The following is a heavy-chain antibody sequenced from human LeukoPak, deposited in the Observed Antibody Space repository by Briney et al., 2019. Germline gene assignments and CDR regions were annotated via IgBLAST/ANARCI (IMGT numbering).Heavy chain of an antibody. V-gene: IGHV3-23*01. CDR2: ISGSSSST. CDR1: GCTVGSNY. Sequence: GGSLRLSCAASGCTVGSNYMSWVRQAPGRGLEWVSSISGSSSSTFYADSVKGRFTISRDNSKNTLYLQMNSLRAEDTAVYYCAKDDYYDTSGYRDWGQGTLVTVSS. D-gene: IGHD3-22*01. J-gene: IGHJ4*02. CDR3: AKDDYYDTSGYRD.